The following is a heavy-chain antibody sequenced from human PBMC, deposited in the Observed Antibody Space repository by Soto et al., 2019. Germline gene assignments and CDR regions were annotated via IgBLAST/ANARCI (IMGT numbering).Heavy chain of an antibody. CDR1: GGTFSSYA. D-gene: IGHD5-18*01. CDR3: ARSEGYSLNYYYGMDV. J-gene: IGHJ6*02. V-gene: IGHV1-69*06. CDR2: IIPIFGTA. Sequence: GASVKISCKASGGTFSSYAISWVRQAPGQGLEWMGGIIPIFGTANYAQKFQGRVTITADKSTSTAYMELSSLRSEDTAVYYCARSEGYSLNYYYGMDVWGQGTTVNVSS.